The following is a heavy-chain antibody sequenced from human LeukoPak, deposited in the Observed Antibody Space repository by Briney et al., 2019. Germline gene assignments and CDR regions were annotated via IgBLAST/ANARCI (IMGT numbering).Heavy chain of an antibody. J-gene: IGHJ3*02. V-gene: IGHV4-39*01. D-gene: IGHD1-26*01. CDR1: GGSISSSNYY. CDR2: IYYSGST. CDR3: ARPLVGAGDAFDI. Sequence: SETLSLTCTVSGGSISSSNYYWGWMGQPPGKGLEWIASIYYSGSTYYYTSLKRRVTISVDTSKNQFSLKLTSVTAADTAVYYCARPLVGAGDAFDIWGQGTMVTVSS.